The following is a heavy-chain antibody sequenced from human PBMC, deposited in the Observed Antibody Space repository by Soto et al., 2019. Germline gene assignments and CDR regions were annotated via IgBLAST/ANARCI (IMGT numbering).Heavy chain of an antibody. Sequence: ASENLSPTCTVSGGPIRRYYLGWVRQPPGKGLEWIGYIYYSGSTNYNPSLKSRVTISVDTSKNQFSLKLSSVTAADTAVYYCARASTGLRFGGFDYWGQGTLVTVSS. CDR1: GGPIRRYY. D-gene: IGHD5-12*01. CDR2: IYYSGST. V-gene: IGHV4-59*01. CDR3: ARASTGLRFGGFDY. J-gene: IGHJ4*02.